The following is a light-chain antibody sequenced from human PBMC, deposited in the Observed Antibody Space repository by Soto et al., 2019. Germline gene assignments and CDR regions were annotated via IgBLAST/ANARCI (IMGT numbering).Light chain of an antibody. CDR3: GTWDSSLSAGEVV. Sequence: QAVVTQPPSVSAAPGQKVTISCSGSSSNIGNNYVSWYQQLPGTAPKLLIHDNNKRPSGIPDRFSGSKSGTSATLGITGLQTGDEADYYCGTWDSSLSAGEVVFGGGTKLTVL. V-gene: IGLV1-51*01. CDR2: DNN. J-gene: IGLJ2*01. CDR1: SSNIGNNY.